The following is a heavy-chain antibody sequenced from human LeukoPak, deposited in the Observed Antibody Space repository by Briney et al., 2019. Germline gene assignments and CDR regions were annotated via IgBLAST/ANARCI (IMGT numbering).Heavy chain of an antibody. V-gene: IGHV4-39*01. Sequence: SETLSLTCSVSGGSLSSNTYYWGWIRQPPGEGLEWIGSIYYSGSIYYSPSLKSRVTISVDTSNNQFSLKLTSLTAADTAVYYCARHPRGTWQQLANPDIWGQGALVTVSS. CDR2: IYYSGSI. CDR3: ARHPRGTWQQLANPDI. J-gene: IGHJ4*02. CDR1: GGSLSSNTYY. D-gene: IGHD6-13*01.